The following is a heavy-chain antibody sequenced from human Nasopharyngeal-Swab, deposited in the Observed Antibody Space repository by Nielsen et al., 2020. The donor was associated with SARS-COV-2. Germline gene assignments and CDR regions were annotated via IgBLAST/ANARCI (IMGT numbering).Heavy chain of an antibody. CDR3: ASQPGTANNGANWFDP. CDR2: INHSGST. D-gene: IGHD1/OR15-1a*01. CDR1: GGSFSGYY. Sequence: SETLSLTCAVYGGSFSGYYWSWIRQPPGKGLEWIGEINHSGSTNYNPSLKSRVTISVDTSKNQFSLKLSSVTAADTAVYYCASQPGTANNGANWFDPRGQGTLVTVSS. J-gene: IGHJ5*02. V-gene: IGHV4-34*01.